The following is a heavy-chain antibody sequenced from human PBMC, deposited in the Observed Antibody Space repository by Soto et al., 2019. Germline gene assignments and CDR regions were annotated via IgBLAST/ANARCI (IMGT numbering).Heavy chain of an antibody. D-gene: IGHD3-22*01. CDR2: FDPEDGET. Sequence: ASVKVSCKVSGYTLTELSMHWVRQAPGKGLEWMGGFDPEDGETIYAQKFQGRVTMTEDTSTDTAYMELSSLRSEDTAVYYCAGSGYCNNWFDPWGQGTLVTVSS. CDR3: AGSGYCNNWFDP. V-gene: IGHV1-24*01. CDR1: GYTLTELS. J-gene: IGHJ5*02.